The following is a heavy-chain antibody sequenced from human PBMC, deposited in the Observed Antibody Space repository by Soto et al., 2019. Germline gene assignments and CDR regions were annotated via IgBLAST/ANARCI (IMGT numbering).Heavy chain of an antibody. Sequence: SETLSLTCSVSGGSISSSSYYWGWIRQPPGKGLEWIGSIYNSGSTYYNSSLKSRVTISVDTSKNQFSLKLSSVTAADTAGYYCASANFYYYYGMAVWGQGATVTVSS. J-gene: IGHJ6*02. CDR3: ASANFYYYYGMAV. CDR2: IYNSGST. CDR1: GGSISSSSYY. D-gene: IGHD2-15*01. V-gene: IGHV4-39*01.